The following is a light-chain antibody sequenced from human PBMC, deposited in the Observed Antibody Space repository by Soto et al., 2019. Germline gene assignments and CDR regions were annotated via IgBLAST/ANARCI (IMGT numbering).Light chain of an antibody. Sequence: QSALTQPASVSGSPGQSITISCTGTSSDVGGYNYVSWYQQHPGKAPKLMIYVVSNRPSGVSNRFSGSKSGNTASLTISGLQAEDEADYYCSSYTSSSFGVFGTGTKLTVL. CDR1: SSDVGGYNY. CDR3: SSYTSSSFGV. V-gene: IGLV2-14*01. CDR2: VVS. J-gene: IGLJ1*01.